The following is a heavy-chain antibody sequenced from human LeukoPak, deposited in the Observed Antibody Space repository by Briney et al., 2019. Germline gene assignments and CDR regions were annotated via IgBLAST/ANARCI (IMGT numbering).Heavy chain of an antibody. J-gene: IGHJ4*02. CDR3: AKGTGTRYFDY. D-gene: IGHD3/OR15-3a*01. V-gene: IGHV3-23*01. CDR2: ISGSGGST. CDR1: GFTVSGNY. Sequence: GGSLRLSCAASGFTVSGNYMSWVRQAPGKGLEWVSAISGSGGSTYYADSVKGRFTISRDNSKNTLYLQMNSLRAEDTAVYYCAKGTGTRYFDYWGQGTLVTVSS.